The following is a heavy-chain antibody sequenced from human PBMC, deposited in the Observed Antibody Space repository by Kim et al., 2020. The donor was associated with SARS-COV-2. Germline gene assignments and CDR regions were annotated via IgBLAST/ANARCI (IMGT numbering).Heavy chain of an antibody. CDR3: ARGQEGSKVSDELYYFDF. CDR1: GASITRYY. CDR2: IYSRGST. Sequence: SETLSLTCTVSGASITRYYWSWIRQPAGKGLEWIGRIYSRGSTTFNPSLESRVTMSLDVSKNHLSLTLSSATAADTAVSVCARGQEGSKVSDELYYFDF. J-gene: IGHJ4*01. V-gene: IGHV4-4*07. D-gene: IGHD1-7*01.